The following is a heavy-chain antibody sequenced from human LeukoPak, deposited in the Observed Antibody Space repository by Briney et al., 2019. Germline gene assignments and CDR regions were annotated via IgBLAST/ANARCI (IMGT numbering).Heavy chain of an antibody. V-gene: IGHV1-46*01. CDR2: INPRGGGT. J-gene: IGHJ4*02. Sequence: ASVKVSCKASEDTFSNYYMHWVRQAPGQGLEWMGIINPRGGGTNYAQKVQGRVTMTRDMSTRTLYMELGSLRSDDTAVYYCARVYRRLPSSFDSWGQGTLVTVSA. CDR1: EDTFSNYY. D-gene: IGHD3-16*02. CDR3: ARVYRRLPSSFDS.